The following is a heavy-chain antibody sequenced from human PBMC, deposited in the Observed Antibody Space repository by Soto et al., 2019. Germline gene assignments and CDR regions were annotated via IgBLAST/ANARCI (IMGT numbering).Heavy chain of an antibody. CDR2: MYYSGST. D-gene: IGHD6-13*01. CDR3: ARGYRQSGYSSSWVFDY. V-gene: IGHV4-31*03. J-gene: IGHJ4*02. CDR1: GGSINSGGYY. Sequence: QVQLRESGPGLVKPSQTLSLTCTVSGGSINSGGYYWNWIRQHPGKGLEWIGYMYYSGSTYYNPFLRSRVIISADTSDNHCSLKLSSVTAAATAVYFCARGYRQSGYSSSWVFDYWGQGTLVNVSS.